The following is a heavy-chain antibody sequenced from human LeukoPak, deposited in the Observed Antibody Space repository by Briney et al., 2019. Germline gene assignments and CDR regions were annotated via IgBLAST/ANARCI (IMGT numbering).Heavy chain of an antibody. J-gene: IGHJ6*03. CDR1: GYTFTGYY. CDR3: ARGRLTGYRLGYYMDV. V-gene: IGHV1-8*02. D-gene: IGHD3-9*01. CDR2: MNPNSGNT. Sequence: ASVKVSCKASGYTFTGYYMHWVRQATGQGLEWMGWMNPNSGNTGYAQKFQGRVTMTRNTSISTAYMELSSLRSEDTAVYYCARGRLTGYRLGYYMDVWGKGTTVTISS.